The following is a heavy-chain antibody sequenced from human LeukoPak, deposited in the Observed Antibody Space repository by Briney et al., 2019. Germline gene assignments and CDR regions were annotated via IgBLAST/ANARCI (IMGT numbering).Heavy chain of an antibody. Sequence: AAVKVSCKASGYTFTGYYMHWVRQAPVQGLEWMGWINPNSGGTNYAQKFQGRVTMTRDTSISTAYIELSRLRSDDTAVYYCARDPQLFYWFDPWGQGTLVTVSS. CDR1: GYTFTGYY. V-gene: IGHV1-2*02. J-gene: IGHJ5*02. D-gene: IGHD3-10*01. CDR3: ARDPQLFYWFDP. CDR2: INPNSGGT.